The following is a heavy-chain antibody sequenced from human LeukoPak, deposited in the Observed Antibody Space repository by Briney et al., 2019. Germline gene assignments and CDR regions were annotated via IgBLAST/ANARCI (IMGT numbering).Heavy chain of an antibody. D-gene: IGHD6-19*01. J-gene: IGHJ4*02. Sequence: PGVSLRLSCSASGFTFTSYAMSWVRQGPGKGLEWVSLISDSGGSTYYADSVKGRYTISRDNSKNTLYVQMNSLRADDTAVYYCAKRRWLGGIGVADPFDYWGQGTLVTVSS. CDR2: ISDSGGST. CDR3: AKRRWLGGIGVADPFDY. CDR1: GFTFTSYA. V-gene: IGHV3-23*01.